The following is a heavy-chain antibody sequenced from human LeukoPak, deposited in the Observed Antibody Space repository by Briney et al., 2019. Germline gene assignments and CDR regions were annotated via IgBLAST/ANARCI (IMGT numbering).Heavy chain of an antibody. Sequence: GRSLRLSCAASRFTFSNYVMHWVRQAPGKGLEWVAVISYDGSNKYYADSVKGRFTISRDNSKNTLYLQMNSLRAEDTAVYYCAKGGLGEQWLGWYYFDYWGQGTLVTVSS. J-gene: IGHJ4*02. CDR3: AKGGLGEQWLGWYYFDY. CDR1: RFTFSNYV. D-gene: IGHD6-19*01. CDR2: ISYDGSNK. V-gene: IGHV3-30*18.